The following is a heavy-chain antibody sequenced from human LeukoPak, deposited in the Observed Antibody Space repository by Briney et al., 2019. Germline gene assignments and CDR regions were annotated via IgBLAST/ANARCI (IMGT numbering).Heavy chain of an antibody. CDR2: ITWNSGSI. J-gene: IGHJ4*02. D-gene: IGHD5-18*01. V-gene: IGHV3-9*01. CDR3: ARAYTAMIKIFDY. Sequence: GGSLRLSCAASGFNFDDYAMHWVRQAPGKGLEWVSGITWNSGSIAYADSVKGRFTISRDNAKNSLYLQMNSLRAEDTALYYCARAYTAMIKIFDYWGQGTLVTVSS. CDR1: GFNFDDYA.